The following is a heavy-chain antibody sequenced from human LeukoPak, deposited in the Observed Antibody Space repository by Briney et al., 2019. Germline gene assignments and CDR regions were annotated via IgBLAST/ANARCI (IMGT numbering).Heavy chain of an antibody. CDR2: IIPIFGTA. CDR3: ASRVVVVVAADWFDP. Sequence: VASVKVSCKASGYTFTSYGISWVRQAPGQGLEWMGGIIPIFGTANYAQKFQGRVTITADKSTSTAYMELSSLRSEDTAVYYCASRVVVVVAADWFDPWGQGTLVTVSS. V-gene: IGHV1-69*06. D-gene: IGHD2-15*01. J-gene: IGHJ5*02. CDR1: GYTFTSYG.